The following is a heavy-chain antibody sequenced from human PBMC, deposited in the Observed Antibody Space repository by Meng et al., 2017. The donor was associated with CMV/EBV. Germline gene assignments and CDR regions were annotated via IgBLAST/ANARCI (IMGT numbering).Heavy chain of an antibody. CDR2: IRYDGSNK. D-gene: IGHD3-3*01. CDR1: GFTFSSYG. CDR3: AKDELHVSQNYDFWSGYSTGAFDI. Sequence: GESLKISCAASGFTFSSYGMHWVRQAPGKGLEWVAFIRYDGSNKYYADSVKGRFTISRDNSKNTLYLQMNSLRAEDTAVYYCAKDELHVSQNYDFWSGYSTGAFDIWGQGTMVTV. V-gene: IGHV3-30*02. J-gene: IGHJ3*02.